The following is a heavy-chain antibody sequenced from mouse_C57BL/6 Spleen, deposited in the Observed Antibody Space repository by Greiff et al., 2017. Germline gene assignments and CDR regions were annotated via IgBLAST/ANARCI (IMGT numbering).Heavy chain of an antibody. CDR2: IWSGGST. CDR1: GFSLTSYG. J-gene: IGHJ4*01. Sequence: QVQLQQSGPGLVQPSQSLSITCTVSGFSLTSYGVHWVRQSPGKGLEWLGVIWSGGSTDYNAAFISRLSISKDNSKSQVFFKMNSLQADDTAIYYCARSLDSSGPGAMDYWGQGTSVTVSS. V-gene: IGHV2-2*01. D-gene: IGHD3-2*02. CDR3: ARSLDSSGPGAMDY.